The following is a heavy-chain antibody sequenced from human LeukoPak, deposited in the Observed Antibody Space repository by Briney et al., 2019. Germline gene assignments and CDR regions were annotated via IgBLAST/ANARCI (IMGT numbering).Heavy chain of an antibody. V-gene: IGHV4-59*08. Sequence: SETLSLTCIVSGGSISSYYWSWIRQPPGKGREWIGYIYSSGSTNSNPSLKSRVTISVDTSKSQFSLKMTSVTAADTAVYYCARQGSGGRAFDIWGQGTMVTVSS. CDR2: IYSSGST. CDR3: ARQGSGGRAFDI. D-gene: IGHD1-26*01. J-gene: IGHJ3*02. CDR1: GGSISSYY.